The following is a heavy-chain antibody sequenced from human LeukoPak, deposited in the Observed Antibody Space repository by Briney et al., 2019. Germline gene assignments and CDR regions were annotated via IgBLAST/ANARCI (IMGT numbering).Heavy chain of an antibody. Sequence: TLSLTCAVSGGSISSGGYSWSWIRQPPGKGLEWIGYTYHSGSTYYNPSLKSRVTISVDRSKNQFSLKLSSVTAADTAVYYCAKKGPDGMDVWGXGTTVTVSS. V-gene: IGHV4-30-2*01. CDR2: TYHSGST. CDR1: GGSISSGGYS. CDR3: AKKGPDGMDV. J-gene: IGHJ6*02.